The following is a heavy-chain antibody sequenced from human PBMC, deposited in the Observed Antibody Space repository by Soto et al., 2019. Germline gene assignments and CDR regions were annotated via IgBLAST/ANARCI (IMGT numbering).Heavy chain of an antibody. J-gene: IGHJ6*02. V-gene: IGHV3-30-3*01. CDR3: ASLDTASSYYYYGMDV. D-gene: IGHD5-18*01. CDR1: GFTFSSYA. CDR2: ISYDGSNK. Sequence: QVQLVESGGGVVQPGRSLRLSCAASGFTFSSYAMHWVRQAPGKGLEWVAVISYDGSNKYYADSVKGRFTISRDNSKNTLYLQMNSLRAEYTAVYYCASLDTASSYYYYGMDVWGQGTTVTVSS.